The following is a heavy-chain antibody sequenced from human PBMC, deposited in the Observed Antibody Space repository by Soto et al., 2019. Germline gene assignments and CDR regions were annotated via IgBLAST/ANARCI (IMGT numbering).Heavy chain of an antibody. Sequence: ASVKVSCKVSGYTLTDLSMHWVRQAPGKGLEWMGGFDPEDGETIYAQKFQGRVTMTEDTSTDTAYMELSSLRSEDTAVYYCASPRSSYYDILTGYPLHFDYWGQGTLVTVSS. V-gene: IGHV1-24*01. CDR3: ASPRSSYYDILTGYPLHFDY. CDR2: FDPEDGET. CDR1: GYTLTDLS. J-gene: IGHJ4*02. D-gene: IGHD3-9*01.